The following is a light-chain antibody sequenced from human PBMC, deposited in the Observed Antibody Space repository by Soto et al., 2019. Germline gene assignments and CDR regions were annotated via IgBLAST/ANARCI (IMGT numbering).Light chain of an antibody. CDR1: PSVSSSY. CDR2: GXS. Sequence: EIVLTQSPGTLSLSPGERATLLXRASPSVSSSYLAWYQQTPGQAPRXXXYGXSSRDSGIPDRLSGFGSGTAFTLTSSSLEPDDFAGDFCQQYGSATRTVGQGTRLEI. J-gene: IGKJ5*01. V-gene: IGKV3-20*01. CDR3: QQYGSATRT.